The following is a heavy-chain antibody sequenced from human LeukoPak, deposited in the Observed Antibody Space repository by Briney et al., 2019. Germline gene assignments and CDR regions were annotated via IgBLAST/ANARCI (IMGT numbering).Heavy chain of an antibody. CDR3: ARSAQRRIVVVPAAMRGTNNWFDP. Sequence: SETLSLTCAVYGGSFSGYYWSWIRQPPGKGLEWIGEINHSGSTNYNPSLKSRVTISVDTSKNQFSLKLNSVTAADTAVYYCARSAQRRIVVVPAAMRGTNNWFDPWGQGTLVTVSS. D-gene: IGHD2-2*01. CDR2: INHSGST. J-gene: IGHJ5*02. CDR1: GGSFSGYY. V-gene: IGHV4-34*01.